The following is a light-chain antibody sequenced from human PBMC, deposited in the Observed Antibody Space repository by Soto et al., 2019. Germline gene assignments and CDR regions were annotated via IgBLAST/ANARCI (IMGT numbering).Light chain of an antibody. CDR3: AAWDDSLNGHMV. J-gene: IGLJ2*01. CDR1: RSNIGSNT. V-gene: IGLV1-44*01. Sequence: QSVLSQPPSASGTPGQRVTISCSGSRSNIGSNTVNWYQQLPGTAPKLLIYSNNQRPSGVPDRFSGSKSGTSASLAVRGLQSEDEADYYCAAWDDSLNGHMVFGGGTKLTVL. CDR2: SNN.